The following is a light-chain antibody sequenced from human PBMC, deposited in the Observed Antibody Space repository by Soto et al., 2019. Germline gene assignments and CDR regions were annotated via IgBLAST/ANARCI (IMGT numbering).Light chain of an antibody. CDR3: QNYDSAPTWT. CDR2: AAS. Sequence: DIQMTQSPSSLSASVGDRVTITCRASQGISNYLAGYQQKPGKVPKLLIYAASTLQSGVPSRFSGSGSGTDFTLTISSLQPEDVATYYCQNYDSAPTWTFGQGTKVEIE. V-gene: IGKV1-27*01. CDR1: QGISNY. J-gene: IGKJ1*01.